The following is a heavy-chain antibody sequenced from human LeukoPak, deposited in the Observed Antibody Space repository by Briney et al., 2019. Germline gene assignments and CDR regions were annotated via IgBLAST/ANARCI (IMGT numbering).Heavy chain of an antibody. D-gene: IGHD2-15*01. CDR2: ISSSSSYI. V-gene: IGHV3-21*01. CDR1: GFTFSSYE. CDR3: ARESKCSGGSCRTDY. J-gene: IGHJ4*02. Sequence: GGSLRLSCAASGFTFSSYEMNWVRQAPGKGLEWVSSISSSSSYIYYADSVKGRFTISRDNAKNSLYLQMNSPRAEDTAVYYCARESKCSGGSCRTDYWGQGTLVTVSS.